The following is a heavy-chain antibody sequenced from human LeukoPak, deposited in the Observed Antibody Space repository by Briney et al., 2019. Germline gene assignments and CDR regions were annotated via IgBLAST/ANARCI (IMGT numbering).Heavy chain of an antibody. Sequence: SETLSLTCTVSGGSISSYYWSWIRQPAGKGLEWIGRIYTSGSTTYNPSLKSRITMSVDTSKNQFSLKLSSVTAADTATYYCARDQEPYPGPTWKNWFDPGAQEPLVPVSS. V-gene: IGHV4-4*07. J-gene: IGHJ5*02. CDR1: GGSISSYY. CDR2: IYTSGST. CDR3: ARDQEPYPGPTWKNWFDP. D-gene: IGHD1-1*01.